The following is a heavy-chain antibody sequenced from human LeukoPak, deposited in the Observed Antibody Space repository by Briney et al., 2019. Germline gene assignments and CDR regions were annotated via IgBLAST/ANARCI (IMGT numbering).Heavy chain of an antibody. CDR3: ARAKTACGGDCYDS. D-gene: IGHD2-21*01. Sequence: GGSLRLSCAASGFTFSSYEMNWVRQAPGKGLEWVSYISSSGTPIHYADSGKGRFTISRDNAKNSLFLQMNSLRAEDTAVYYCARAKTACGGDCYDSWGQGTLVTVSS. J-gene: IGHJ4*02. V-gene: IGHV3-48*03. CDR2: ISSSGTPI. CDR1: GFTFSSYE.